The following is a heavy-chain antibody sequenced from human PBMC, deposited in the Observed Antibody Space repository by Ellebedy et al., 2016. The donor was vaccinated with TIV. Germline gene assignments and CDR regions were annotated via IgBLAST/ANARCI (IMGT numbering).Heavy chain of an antibody. CDR3: ARDPGGGGDFGDNWFDP. V-gene: IGHV3-66*01. CDR2: LYPDAKT. CDR1: GIIVSDYF. Sequence: PGGSLRLSCEASGIIVSDYFMNWVRQAAGKGLEWVSVLYPDAKTNYTDSVNGRFIVSRDSSKNTLYLQMNSLTAEDTAVYYWARDPGGGGDFGDNWFDPWGQGTLVTVSS. J-gene: IGHJ5*02. D-gene: IGHD2-21*01.